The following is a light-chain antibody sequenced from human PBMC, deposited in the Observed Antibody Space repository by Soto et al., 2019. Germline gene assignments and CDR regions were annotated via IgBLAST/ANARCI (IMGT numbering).Light chain of an antibody. Sequence: EIVLTQSPCTLSLSPGESAPLSCRASQSVSSSYLAWYQQKPGQAPRLLIYGASSRATGIPDRFSGSGSGTDFTLTISRLEPEDFAVYYCQQDGRKKTFGQGTKVDNK. V-gene: IGKV3-20*01. CDR3: QQDGRKKT. CDR2: GAS. J-gene: IGKJ1*01. CDR1: QSVSSSY.